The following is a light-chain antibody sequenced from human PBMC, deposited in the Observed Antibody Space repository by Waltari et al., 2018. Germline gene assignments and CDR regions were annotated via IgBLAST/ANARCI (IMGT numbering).Light chain of an antibody. CDR2: QDS. Sequence: SYELTQPPSVSVSPGQTASITCSGDKLGDKYACWYQQKPGQSPVLVIYQDSKRPSGIPERVSGSNSGNTATLTISGTQAMDEADFYCQAWDRNIVVFGGGTKLTVL. V-gene: IGLV3-1*01. CDR3: QAWDRNIVV. J-gene: IGLJ2*01. CDR1: KLGDKY.